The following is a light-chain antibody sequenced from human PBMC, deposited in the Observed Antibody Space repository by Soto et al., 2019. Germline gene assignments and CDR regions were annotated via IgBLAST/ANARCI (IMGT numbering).Light chain of an antibody. J-gene: IGKJ5*01. CDR1: QSVTSTY. CDR3: QQYVSPPIT. V-gene: IGKV3-20*01. CDR2: GAS. Sequence: DIVLTQSPATLSLSPGERATLSCRASQSVTSTYLGWYQQKPGQAPSLLIYGASSRATGIPDRFSGSGSGTDFTLTISRLEPEDFVVYYCQQYVSPPITFGQGTRLEIK.